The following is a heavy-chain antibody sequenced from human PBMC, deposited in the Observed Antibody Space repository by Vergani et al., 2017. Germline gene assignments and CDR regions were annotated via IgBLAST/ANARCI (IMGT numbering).Heavy chain of an antibody. CDR1: GFTFSSYA. Sequence: EVQLLESGGGLVQPGGSLRLSCAASGFTFSSYAMSWVRQAPGKGLEWVSVIYSGGSTYYAASVKGRFTISRDNSKNTLYLQMNSLRAEDTAVYYCAKDYYDSSGYFDSWGQGTLVTVSS. CDR2: IYSGGST. V-gene: IGHV3-23*03. J-gene: IGHJ4*02. CDR3: AKDYYDSSGYFDS. D-gene: IGHD3-22*01.